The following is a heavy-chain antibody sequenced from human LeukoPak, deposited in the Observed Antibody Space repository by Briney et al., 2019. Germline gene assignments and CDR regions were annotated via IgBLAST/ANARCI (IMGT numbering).Heavy chain of an antibody. CDR1: GLTFSTYA. Sequence: PGGSLRLSCAASGLTFSTYAMSWVRQAPGKGLEWVSTISGNGGTTYYADSVKGRFTISRDNSKNTLYLQMNSLRVEDTAVYYCAKPPPDSSSWLFDYWGQGTLVTVSS. CDR3: AKPPPDSSSWLFDY. CDR2: ISGNGGTT. J-gene: IGHJ4*02. D-gene: IGHD6-13*01. V-gene: IGHV3-23*01.